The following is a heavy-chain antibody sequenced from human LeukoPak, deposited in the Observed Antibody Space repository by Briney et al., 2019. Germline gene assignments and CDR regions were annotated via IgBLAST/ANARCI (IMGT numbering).Heavy chain of an antibody. CDR3: AREMTTPDDAFDI. CDR1: GFTFSSYS. J-gene: IGHJ3*02. V-gene: IGHV3-21*01. Sequence: GGSLRLSCAASGFTFSSYSMNWVRQAPGKGLEWVSSISSSSSYIYYADSVKGRCTISRDNSKNILSLQMNSLRAEDTAVYYCAREMTTPDDAFDIWGQGTMVIVSS. D-gene: IGHD4-11*01. CDR2: ISSSSSYI.